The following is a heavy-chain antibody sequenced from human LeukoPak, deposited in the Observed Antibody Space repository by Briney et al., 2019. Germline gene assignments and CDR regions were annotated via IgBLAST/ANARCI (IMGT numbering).Heavy chain of an antibody. CDR3: ARDPNGDYVGAFDM. Sequence: GGSLRLSCTASGFTFSDYATMWVRQSPRKGPEWVAAIRGGGHGPFYADSVRGRFTIYRDNSKYTLFLQMDSLRAEDTAVYYCARDPNGDYVGAFDMWGPGTMVTVSS. V-gene: IGHV3-23*01. D-gene: IGHD4-17*01. CDR2: IRGGGHGP. J-gene: IGHJ3*02. CDR1: GFTFSDYA.